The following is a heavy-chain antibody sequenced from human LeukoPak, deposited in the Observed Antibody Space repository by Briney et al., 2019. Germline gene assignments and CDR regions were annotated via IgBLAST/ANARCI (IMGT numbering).Heavy chain of an antibody. J-gene: IGHJ6*02. CDR1: GFTFSSYW. D-gene: IGHD6-6*01. Sequence: PGGSLRLSCAASGFTFSSYWMSWVRQAPGKGLEWVANIKQDGSEKYYVDSVKGRFTISRDNAKNSLYLQMNSLRAEDTAVYYCARDRPIAARPGNYYYGMDVWGQGTTVTVSS. V-gene: IGHV3-7*05. CDR3: ARDRPIAARPGNYYYGMDV. CDR2: IKQDGSEK.